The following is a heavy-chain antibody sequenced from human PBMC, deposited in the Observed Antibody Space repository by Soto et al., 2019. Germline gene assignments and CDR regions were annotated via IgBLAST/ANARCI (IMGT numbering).Heavy chain of an antibody. CDR3: AKDRRYKSSSLSGMDV. J-gene: IGHJ6*02. D-gene: IGHD6-13*01. CDR2: ISYDGSNK. CDR1: GFTFSSYG. Sequence: GGSLRLSCAASGFTFSSYGMHWVRQAPGKGLEWVAVISYDGSNKYYADSVKGRFTISRDNSKNTLYLQMNSLRAEDTAVYYCAKDRRYKSSSLSGMDVWGQGTTVTVSS. V-gene: IGHV3-30*18.